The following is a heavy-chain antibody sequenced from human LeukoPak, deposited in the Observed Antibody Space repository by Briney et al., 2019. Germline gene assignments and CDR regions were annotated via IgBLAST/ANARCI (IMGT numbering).Heavy chain of an antibody. CDR1: GFTFSSYG. D-gene: IGHD4-17*01. CDR2: IWFDGSNK. J-gene: IGHJ4*02. CDR3: ARDYGGNSDYFDY. V-gene: IGHV3-33*01. Sequence: GGSLRLSCAASGFTFSSYGMHWVRQAPGKGLEWVAGIWFDGSNKYYADSVKGRFTISRDNSKNTLYLQMNSLRAGDTAVYYCARDYGGNSDYFDYWGQGTLVTVSS.